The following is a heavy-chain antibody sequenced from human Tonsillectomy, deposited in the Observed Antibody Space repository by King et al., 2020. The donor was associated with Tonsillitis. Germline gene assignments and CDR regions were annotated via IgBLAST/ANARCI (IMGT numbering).Heavy chain of an antibody. J-gene: IGHJ4*02. CDR3: TSSGIHPRWGSQWLVPHPFDY. CDR2: INHSGST. CDR1: GGSFSGYY. V-gene: IGHV4-34*01. D-gene: IGHD6-19*01. Sequence: VQLQQWGAGLLKPSETLSLTCAVYGGSFSGYYWSWIRQPPGKGLEWIGEINHSGSTNYNPSLKSRVTISVDTSKNQFSLKLSSVTAADTAVYYCTSSGIHPRWGSQWLVPHPFDYWGQGTLVTVSS.